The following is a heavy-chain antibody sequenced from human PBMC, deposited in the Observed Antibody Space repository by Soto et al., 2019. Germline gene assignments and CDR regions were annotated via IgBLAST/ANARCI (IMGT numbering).Heavy chain of an antibody. CDR3: ARDQGYDFWSGYYGHYGMDV. CDR1: GYTFTSYG. CDR2: ISAYNGNT. V-gene: IGHV1-18*04. D-gene: IGHD3-3*01. J-gene: IGHJ6*02. Sequence: GASVKVSCKASGYTFTSYGISWVRQAPGQGLEWMGWISAYNGNTNYAQKLQGRVTMTTDTSTSTAYMELRSLRSDDTAVYYCARDQGYDFWSGYYGHYGMDVWGQGTTVTVSS.